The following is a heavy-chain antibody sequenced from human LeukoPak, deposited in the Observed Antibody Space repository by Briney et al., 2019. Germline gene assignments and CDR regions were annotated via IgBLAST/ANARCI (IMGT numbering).Heavy chain of an antibody. D-gene: IGHD3-9*01. J-gene: IGHJ3*02. CDR1: GFTFSSYG. Sequence: PGGSLRLSCAASGFTFSSYGMHWVRQAPGKGLEWVAFIRYDGTKKYYADSVTGRFTISRDNSKNTLYLQTNSLRAEDTAVYYCAKDTVFGGFYDIFEGGAFDIWGQGTMVTVPS. CDR2: IRYDGTKK. CDR3: AKDTVFGGFYDIFEGGAFDI. V-gene: IGHV3-30*02.